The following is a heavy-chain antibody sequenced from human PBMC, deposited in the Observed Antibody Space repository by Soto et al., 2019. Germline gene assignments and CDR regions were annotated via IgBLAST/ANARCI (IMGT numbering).Heavy chain of an antibody. CDR2: IKSNSGGT. J-gene: IGHJ6*02. CDR3: AREDYNWNDYYYYGMDV. Sequence: QVELVQSGAEVRKPGASVKVSCKASRNSFIDYYIHWVRQAPGQGLEWMGWIKSNSGGTKYAQRFQGRVTMTRDTSISTIYMELSRLKSDDTAVYYCAREDYNWNDYYYYGMDVWGQGTTAIVSS. D-gene: IGHD1-1*01. V-gene: IGHV1-2*02. CDR1: RNSFIDYY.